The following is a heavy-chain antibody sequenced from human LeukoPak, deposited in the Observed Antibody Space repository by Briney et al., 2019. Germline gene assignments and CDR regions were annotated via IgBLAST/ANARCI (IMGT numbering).Heavy chain of an antibody. Sequence: GGSLRLSCAASGFTFSSYNMNWVRQAPGKGLEWVSSISSSSSYIYYADSVKGRFTISRDNAKNSLYLQMNSLRAEDTALYYCAKDWQYYYGAGAFDIWGQGTMVTVSS. CDR1: GFTFSSYN. J-gene: IGHJ3*02. CDR3: AKDWQYYYGAGAFDI. D-gene: IGHD3-10*01. V-gene: IGHV3-21*04. CDR2: ISSSSSYI.